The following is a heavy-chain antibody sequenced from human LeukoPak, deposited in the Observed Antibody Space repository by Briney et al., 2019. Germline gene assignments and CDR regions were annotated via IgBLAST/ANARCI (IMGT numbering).Heavy chain of an antibody. J-gene: IGHJ5*02. CDR1: GFTFSSYG. CDR3: ARDRQVASLELPRGSRPSGWFDP. CDR2: IWYDGSNK. V-gene: IGHV3-33*01. Sequence: PGGSLRLSCAASGFTFSSYGMHWVRQAPGKGLEWVAVIWYDGSNKYYADSVKGRFTISRDNSKNTLYLQMNSLRAEDTAVYYCARDRQVASLELPRGSRPSGWFDPWGQGTLVTVSS. D-gene: IGHD1-7*01.